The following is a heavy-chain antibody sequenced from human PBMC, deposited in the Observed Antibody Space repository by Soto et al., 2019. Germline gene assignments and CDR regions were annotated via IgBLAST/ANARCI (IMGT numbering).Heavy chain of an antibody. CDR1: GGSVSSGSYY. D-gene: IGHD3-22*01. CDR2: IYYSGST. Sequence: ESLSLSCPVSGGSVSSGSYYWSWIRQPPGKGLEWIGYIYYSGSTNYNPSLKSRVTISVDTSKNQFSLKLSSVNAADTAVYYCARAAKDYYDSSGYLLPHFDYWGQGTLVTSPQ. CDR3: ARAAKDYYDSSGYLLPHFDY. J-gene: IGHJ4*02. V-gene: IGHV4-61*01.